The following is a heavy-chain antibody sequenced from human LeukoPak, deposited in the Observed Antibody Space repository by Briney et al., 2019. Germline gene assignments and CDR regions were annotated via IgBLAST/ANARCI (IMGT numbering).Heavy chain of an antibody. Sequence: PSETLSLTCTVSGGSISAYYWSWIRQPPGKGLEWIGYISYSGSTTYNPSLKSRLTISLDTSKKFFSLNLSSVTAADTAVYYCARHRFVIVRGEGWFDPWGQGTLVTVSS. J-gene: IGHJ5*02. CDR1: GGSISAYY. CDR3: ARHRFVIVRGEGWFDP. CDR2: ISYSGST. D-gene: IGHD3-10*01. V-gene: IGHV4-59*08.